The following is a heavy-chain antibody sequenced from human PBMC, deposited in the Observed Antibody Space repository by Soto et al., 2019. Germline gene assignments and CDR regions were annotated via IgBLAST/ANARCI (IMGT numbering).Heavy chain of an antibody. CDR3: AKEIAAAGNYYHYGMDV. V-gene: IGHV3-43*01. J-gene: IGHJ6*02. CDR2: ISWAGGST. CDR1: GFTFDDYT. Sequence: DVQLVESGGVVVQPGGSLRLSCAASGFTFDDYTMHWVRQAPGTGLEWVSLISWAGGSTYYADSVKGRFTISRDNSKNSLYLQMNSLRTEDTALYYCAKEIAAAGNYYHYGMDVWGQGTTVTVSS. D-gene: IGHD6-13*01.